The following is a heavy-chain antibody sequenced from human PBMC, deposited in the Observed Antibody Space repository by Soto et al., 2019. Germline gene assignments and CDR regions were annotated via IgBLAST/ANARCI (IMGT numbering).Heavy chain of an antibody. CDR3: AKDGNSGNYYMVSDP. V-gene: IGHV3-30*18. Sequence: PGGSLRLSCAASGFTFSSYGMHWVRQAPGKGLEWVAVISYDGYNKYYVDSVKGRFTISRDNSKNTLYLQMNGLRAEDTAVYYCAKDGNSGNYYMVSDPWGQGTLVTVSS. J-gene: IGHJ5*02. D-gene: IGHD1-26*01. CDR1: GFTFSSYG. CDR2: ISYDGYNK.